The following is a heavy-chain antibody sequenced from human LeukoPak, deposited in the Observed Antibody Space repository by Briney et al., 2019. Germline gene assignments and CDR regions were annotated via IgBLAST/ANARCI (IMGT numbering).Heavy chain of an antibody. D-gene: IGHD3-16*01. CDR2: INHSGST. V-gene: IGHV4-34*01. J-gene: IGHJ6*03. CDR1: VGSFSGYY. Sequence: PSETLSLTCAVYVGSFSGYYWSWIRPPPGRGVEWIGEINHSGSTNDNPYLKSRVTISVDTSKNQFSLKLSSVTAADTAVYYCARGPRLLISRYYYYMDVWGKGTTVTVSS. CDR3: ARGPRLLISRYYYYMDV.